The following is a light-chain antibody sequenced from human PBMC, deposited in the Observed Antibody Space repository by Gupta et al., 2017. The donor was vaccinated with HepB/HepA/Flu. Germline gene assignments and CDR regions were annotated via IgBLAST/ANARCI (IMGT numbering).Light chain of an antibody. J-gene: IGLJ2*01. V-gene: IGLV2-11*01. CDR3: CSYAGSYTLVV. CDR2: DVN. Sequence: QSALTQPRSVSGSPGQSVTISCTGTSSDVGGDNYVSWYRLYPGKVPKLMIYDVNKRPSGVPDRFSGSKSANTASLTISGLQADDEADYYCCSYAGSYTLVVFGGGTKLKVL. CDR1: SSDVGGDNY.